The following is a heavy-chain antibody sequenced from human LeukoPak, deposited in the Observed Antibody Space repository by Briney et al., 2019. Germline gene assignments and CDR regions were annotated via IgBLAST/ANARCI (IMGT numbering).Heavy chain of an antibody. Sequence: GGSLKLSCAPSGYSFSVTSLSWVRQAPGKGLEWVCRIRIKAKNYATTYSVSGKGRFSISRDDSKNTAYLQMNSLKTADTAVYYCVSPGGSIREWGQGSLVGV. CDR3: VSPGGSIRE. D-gene: IGHD3-10*01. CDR2: IRIKAKNYAT. CDR1: GYSFSVTS. J-gene: IGHJ4*02. V-gene: IGHV3-73*01.